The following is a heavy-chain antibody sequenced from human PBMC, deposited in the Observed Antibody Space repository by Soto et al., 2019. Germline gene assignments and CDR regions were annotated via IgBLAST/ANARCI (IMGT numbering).Heavy chain of an antibody. CDR1: GFTFSSYA. Sequence: GGSPRLSCAASGFTFSSYAMSWVRQAPGKGLEWVSAISGSGGSTYYADSVKGRFTISRDNSKNTLYLQMNSLRAEDTAVYYCAKGPYYYDSSGYHDWGQGTLVTVSS. V-gene: IGHV3-23*01. CDR3: AKGPYYYDSSGYHD. J-gene: IGHJ4*02. CDR2: ISGSGGST. D-gene: IGHD3-22*01.